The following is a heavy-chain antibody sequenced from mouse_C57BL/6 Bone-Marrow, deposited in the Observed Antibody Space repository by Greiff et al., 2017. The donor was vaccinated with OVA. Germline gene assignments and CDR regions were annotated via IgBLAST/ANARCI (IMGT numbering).Heavy chain of an antibody. CDR2: IDPANGNT. CDR3: AREGPLFITTVEGAWFAY. V-gene: IGHV14-3*01. J-gene: IGHJ3*01. CDR1: GFNIKNTY. D-gene: IGHD1-1*01. Sequence: EVQLQQSVAELVRPGASVKLSCTASGFNIKNTYMHWVKQRPEQGLEWIGRIDPANGNTKYAPKFQGKATITADTSSNTAYLQLSSLTSEDTAIYYCAREGPLFITTVEGAWFAYWGQGTLVTVSA.